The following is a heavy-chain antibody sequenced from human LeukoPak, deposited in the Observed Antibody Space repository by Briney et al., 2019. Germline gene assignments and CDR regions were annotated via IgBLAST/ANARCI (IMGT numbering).Heavy chain of an antibody. D-gene: IGHD5-24*01. CDR2: IYPGDSDT. J-gene: IGHJ4*02. CDR1: GYSFTTYW. CDR3: ARPVEMATSPFDY. Sequence: GESLKISCKASGYSFTTYWIGWVRQMPGKGLEWMGIIYPGDSDTRYSPSFQGQVTISADKSISTAYLQWSSLKASDTAMYYCARPVEMATSPFDYWGQGTLVTVSS. V-gene: IGHV5-51*01.